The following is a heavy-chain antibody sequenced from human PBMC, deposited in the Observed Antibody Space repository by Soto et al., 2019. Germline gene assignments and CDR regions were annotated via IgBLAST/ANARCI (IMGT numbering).Heavy chain of an antibody. CDR1: GFTFSNYG. Sequence: GGSLRLSCAASGFTFSNYGMHWVRQAPGKGLEWVAFVWLDGSNKYYADSVRDRFTISRVNSKNTLYLQMSSLRAEDTAVYHCAPQAFDYWGQGTLVTVSS. V-gene: IGHV3-30*02. CDR2: VWLDGSNK. CDR3: APQAFDY. J-gene: IGHJ4*02.